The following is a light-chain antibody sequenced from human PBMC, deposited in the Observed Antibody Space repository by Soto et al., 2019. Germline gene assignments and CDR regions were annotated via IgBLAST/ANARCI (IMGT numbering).Light chain of an antibody. J-gene: IGKJ1*01. CDR1: QSVGTN. CDR2: GAS. V-gene: IGKV3-11*01. CDR3: QQHSHWPPWT. Sequence: PGERATLSCRASQSVGTNLAWFQQRPGQAPRLLIYGASSRATGIPDRFSGSGSGTDFTLTISNLEPEDFAVYYCQQHSHWPPWTFGQGTKVDIK.